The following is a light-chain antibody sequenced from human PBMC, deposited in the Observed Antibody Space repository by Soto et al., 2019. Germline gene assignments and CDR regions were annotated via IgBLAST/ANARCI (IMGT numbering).Light chain of an antibody. V-gene: IGKV3-15*01. CDR3: QQYSNWPRS. J-gene: IGKJ1*01. Sequence: EIVRSHTTAIPSVTAGARASLSCWASQSGSSDLAWYHQKPGKAPRLLIYGASTRATGIPARFSGSGSGTEFTLTINSLQSEDFAVYYCQQYSNWPRSVGQGTRWIS. CDR2: GAS. CDR1: QSGSSD.